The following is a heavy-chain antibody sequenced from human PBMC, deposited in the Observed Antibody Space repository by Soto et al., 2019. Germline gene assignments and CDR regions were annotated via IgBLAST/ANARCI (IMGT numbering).Heavy chain of an antibody. CDR2: VYYSGTT. CDR1: GVSIRNGYYY. V-gene: IGHV4-30-4*02. J-gene: IGHJ4*02. CDR3: VTVDLVGAAYYFDY. Sequence: SDTLSITCTFSGVSIRNGYYYWGWIRQPPGKGLEWIGYVYYSGTTYSHPSLNSRVSISVDTSENQFSLRLTSVTAADTAVYYCVTVDLVGAAYYFDYWGPGTLVNVSS. D-gene: IGHD1-26*01.